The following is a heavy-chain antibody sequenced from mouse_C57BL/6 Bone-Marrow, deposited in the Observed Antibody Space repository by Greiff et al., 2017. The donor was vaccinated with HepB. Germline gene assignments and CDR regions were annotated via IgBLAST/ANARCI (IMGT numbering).Heavy chain of an antibody. CDR3: AREGLLALFDY. CDR2: INPNNGGT. J-gene: IGHJ2*01. V-gene: IGHV1-18*01. CDR1: GYTFTDYN. Sequence: VQLKESGPELVKPGASVKIPCKASGYTFTDYNMDWVKQSHGKSLEWIGDINPNNGGTIYNQKFKGKATLTVDKSSSTAYMELRSLTSEDTAVYYCAREGLLALFDYWGQGTTLTVSS. D-gene: IGHD1-1*01.